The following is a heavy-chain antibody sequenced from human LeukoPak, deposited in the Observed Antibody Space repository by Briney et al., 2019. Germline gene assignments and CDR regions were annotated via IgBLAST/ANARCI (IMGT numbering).Heavy chain of an antibody. V-gene: IGHV3-74*01. CDR3: ARGQHSGTYDFDY. J-gene: IGHJ4*02. CDR1: GFTFSIYW. D-gene: IGHD1-26*01. CDR2: INGDGSST. Sequence: GGALRLSCAASGFTFSIYWIHWVRQAPEKGLVWVSRINGDGSSTSYADSVKGRFTISSDNAKNTLSLQMNSLRAEDTAVYYCARGQHSGTYDFDYRGQGALVTVSS.